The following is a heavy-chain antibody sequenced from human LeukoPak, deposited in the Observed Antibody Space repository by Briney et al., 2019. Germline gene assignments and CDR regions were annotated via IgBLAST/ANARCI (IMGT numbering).Heavy chain of an antibody. D-gene: IGHD6-6*01. J-gene: IGHJ3*02. V-gene: IGHV3-23*01. CDR2: ISGSGGST. CDR1: GFTFSSYA. CDR3: AKLRLVRNAFDI. Sequence: GGSLRLSCAASGFTFSSYAMSWVRQAQGKGLEWVSAISGSGGSTYYADSVKGRFTISRDNSKNTLYLQMNSLRAEDTAVYYCAKLRLVRNAFDIWGQGTMVTVSS.